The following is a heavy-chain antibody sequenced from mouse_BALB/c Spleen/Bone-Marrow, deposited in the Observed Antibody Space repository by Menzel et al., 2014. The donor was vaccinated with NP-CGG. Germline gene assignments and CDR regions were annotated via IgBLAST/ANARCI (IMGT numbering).Heavy chain of an antibody. CDR2: IDPANGNT. V-gene: IGHV14-3*02. Sequence: EVKLMESGAELVKPGASVKLSCTASGFNIKDTYMHWVKRRPEQGLEWIGRIDPANGNTKYDPKFQGKATITADTSSNTAYLQLSSLTAEDSVVYCCASYYYGSSSCAYWGQGTLVTVSA. CDR1: GFNIKDTY. CDR3: ASYYYGSSSCAY. J-gene: IGHJ3*01. D-gene: IGHD1-1*01.